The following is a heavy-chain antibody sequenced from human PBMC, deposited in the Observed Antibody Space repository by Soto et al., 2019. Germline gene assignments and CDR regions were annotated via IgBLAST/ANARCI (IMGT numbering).Heavy chain of an antibody. Sequence: QLQLRESGPGLAKPSETLSVICSVSGGSINRSSYYWTWIRQPPGKGLEWIATIYYSGTTYYNPSLKSRVTISVDMSKNQLSLNLTSLIAADTAVYYCARHFVRELQTDYWGQGTLVIVSS. V-gene: IGHV4-39*01. D-gene: IGHD1-7*01. CDR2: IYYSGTT. J-gene: IGHJ4*02. CDR3: ARHFVRELQTDY. CDR1: GGSINRSSYY.